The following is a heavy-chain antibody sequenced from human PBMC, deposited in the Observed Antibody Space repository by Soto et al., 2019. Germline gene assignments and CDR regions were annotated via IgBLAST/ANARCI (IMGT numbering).Heavy chain of an antibody. CDR2: IYHSGST. J-gene: IGHJ4*02. CDR3: ARGGNVAAAGTIYLDS. Sequence: SETLSLTCAVSGDSISSRNWWTWVRQPPGKGLEWIGEIYHSGSTNYSPTLKSRVTISVDMSKNQFSLKLTSVTAADTAVYYCARGGNVAAAGTIYLDSWGQGTLVTVS. CDR1: GDSISSRNW. D-gene: IGHD6-13*01. V-gene: IGHV4-4*02.